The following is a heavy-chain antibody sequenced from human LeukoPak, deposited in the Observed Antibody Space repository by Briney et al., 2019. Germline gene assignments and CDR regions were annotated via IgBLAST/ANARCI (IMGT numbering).Heavy chain of an antibody. CDR2: IGGSGGVT. CDR1: GFTFSTYA. V-gene: IGHV3-23*01. Sequence: GGSLRLSCAASGFTFSTYAMSWVRQAPGKGLEWVSAIGGSGGVTYYLDSVKGRFTISRDNSKNTLFLQMNSLSAEDTAVYYCAKGPSVFDIWGQGTMVTVSS. J-gene: IGHJ3*02. CDR3: AKGPSVFDI.